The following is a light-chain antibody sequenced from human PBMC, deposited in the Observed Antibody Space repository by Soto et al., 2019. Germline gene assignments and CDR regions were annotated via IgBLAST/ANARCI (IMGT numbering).Light chain of an antibody. CDR2: DVS. Sequence: QSALTQPASVSGAPGQSIAISCTGTSSDVGGYNYVSWYQHHPGKAPKLMVYDVSNRPSGVSNRFSGSKSGNTASLTISGLEAEDEADYYCSSYPSSSTDVFGTGTKLTVL. CDR3: SSYPSSSTDV. CDR1: SSDVGGYNY. V-gene: IGLV2-14*03. J-gene: IGLJ1*01.